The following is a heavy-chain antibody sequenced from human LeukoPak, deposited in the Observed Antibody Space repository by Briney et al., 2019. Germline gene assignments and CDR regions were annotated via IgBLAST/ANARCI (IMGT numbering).Heavy chain of an antibody. V-gene: IGHV3-30*04. J-gene: IGHJ4*02. CDR1: GFTFSSYA. CDR3: ANTLRGYCSGGSCYSPFDY. CDR2: ISYDGSNK. Sequence: GGSLRLSCAASGFTFSSYAMHWVRQAPGKGLEWVAVISYDGSNKYYADSVKGRFTISRDNSKNTLYLQMNSLRAEDTAVYYCANTLRGYCSGGSCYSPFDYWGQGTLVTVSS. D-gene: IGHD2-15*01.